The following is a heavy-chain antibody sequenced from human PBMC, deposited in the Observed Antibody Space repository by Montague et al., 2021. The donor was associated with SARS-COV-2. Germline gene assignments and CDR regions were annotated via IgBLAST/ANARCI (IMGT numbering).Heavy chain of an antibody. CDR3: ARAIQTTPLLVVIAIPRPFYYFDY. D-gene: IGHD2-21*01. CDR2: INHGGTT. CDR1: GGSFSGDGSFSGYY. Sequence: SETLSLTCAVYGGSFSGDGSFSGYYWSWIRQPPGKGLEWIGEINHGGTTNYNPSLTSRVIISVYTSKIQFSLKPRSVTAAATAVYYCARAIQTTPLLVVIAIPRPFYYFDYWGQGTLVTVSS. J-gene: IGHJ4*02. V-gene: IGHV4-34*01.